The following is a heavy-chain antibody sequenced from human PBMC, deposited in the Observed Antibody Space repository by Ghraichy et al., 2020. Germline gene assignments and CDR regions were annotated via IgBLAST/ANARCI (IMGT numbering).Heavy chain of an antibody. CDR3: ARDFPSSFYAFDI. CDR2: IYYSGST. J-gene: IGHJ3*02. Sequence: SETLSLTCTVSGGSVSSGSYYWSWIRQPPGKGLEWIGYIYYSGSTNYNPSLKSRVTISVDTSKNQFSLKLSSVTAADTAVYYCARDFPSSFYAFDIWGQGTMVTVSS. V-gene: IGHV4-61*01. D-gene: IGHD6-13*01. CDR1: GGSVSSGSYY.